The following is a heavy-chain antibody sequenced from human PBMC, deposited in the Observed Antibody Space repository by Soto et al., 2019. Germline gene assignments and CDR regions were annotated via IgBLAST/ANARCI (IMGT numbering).Heavy chain of an antibody. V-gene: IGHV3-74*01. CDR2: INADGSSI. Sequence: LRLSCAASGFTFSNSWMHWVRQAPGRGLVWLSHINADGSSIRYADSVRGRLTISRDNAKNPLFLQMSSLTAEDAAVYFCARDRLNNAYNTFFDYWGQGTLVTVSS. CDR1: GFTFSNSW. D-gene: IGHD1-1*01. J-gene: IGHJ4*02. CDR3: ARDRLNNAYNTFFDY.